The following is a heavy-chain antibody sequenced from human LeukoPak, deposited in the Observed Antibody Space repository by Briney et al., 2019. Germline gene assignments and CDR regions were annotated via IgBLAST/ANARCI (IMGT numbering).Heavy chain of an antibody. CDR2: IYYSGFT. D-gene: IGHD1-26*01. V-gene: IGHV4-59*01. Sequence: PSETLSLTCTVSGGSISTYHWSWLRQPPGKGLEWIGYIYYSGFTNYNPSLTSRVTMSVDTSQNQFSLKLTSVTAADTAVYYCARYLRIEGKYYFDYWGQGTLVTVSS. CDR1: GGSISTYH. J-gene: IGHJ4*02. CDR3: ARYLRIEGKYYFDY.